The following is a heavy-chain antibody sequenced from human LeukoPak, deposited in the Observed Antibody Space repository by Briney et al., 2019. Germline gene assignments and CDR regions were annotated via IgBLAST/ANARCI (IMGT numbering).Heavy chain of an antibody. J-gene: IGHJ4*02. D-gene: IGHD3-10*01. V-gene: IGHV1-18*01. CDR2: ISAYNGNT. Sequence: GASVTVSCKASGYTFTSYGISWVRQAPGQGLEWMGWISAYNGNTNYAQKLQGRVTMTTDTSTSTAYMELRSLRSDDTAVYYCARGSSARWSYYYGSGSYYTLFDYWGQGTLVTVSS. CDR3: ARGSSARWSYYYGSGSYYTLFDY. CDR1: GYTFTSYG.